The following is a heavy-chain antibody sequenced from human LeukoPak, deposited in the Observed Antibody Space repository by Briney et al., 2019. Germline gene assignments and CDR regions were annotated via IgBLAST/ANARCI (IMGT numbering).Heavy chain of an antibody. CDR3: ARASMVRGVPYDY. CDR1: GYTFTSYY. CDR2: INPSGGST. D-gene: IGHD3-10*01. V-gene: IGHV1-46*01. J-gene: IGHJ4*02. Sequence: ASVNVSCKASGYTFTSYYMHWVRQAPGQGLEWMGIINPSGGSTSYAQKFQGRVTMTRDMSTSTVYMELSSLRSEDTAVYYCARASMVRGVPYDYWGQGTLVTVSS.